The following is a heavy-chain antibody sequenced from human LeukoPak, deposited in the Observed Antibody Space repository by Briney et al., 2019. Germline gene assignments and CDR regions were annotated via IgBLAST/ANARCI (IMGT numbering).Heavy chain of an antibody. CDR2: INPNSGGT. V-gene: IGHV1-2*06. J-gene: IGHJ4*02. Sequence: ASVKVSCKASGYTFTGYYMHWVRQAPGQGLEWMGRINPNSGGTNYAQKFQGRVTMTGDTSISTAYMELSRLRSDDTAVYYCARAYCTNGVCYIGYWGQGTLVTVSS. D-gene: IGHD2-8*01. CDR3: ARAYCTNGVCYIGY. CDR1: GYTFTGYY.